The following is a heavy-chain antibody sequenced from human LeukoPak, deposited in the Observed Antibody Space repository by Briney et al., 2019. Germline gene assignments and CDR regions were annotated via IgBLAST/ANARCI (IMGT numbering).Heavy chain of an antibody. CDR1: GFTFSSYA. Sequence: PGRSLRLSCAASGFTFSSYAMSWVRQAPGKGLEWVSAISGSGGSTYYADSVKGRFTISRDNSKNTLYLQMNRLRAEDTAVYYCAKDAYDSSGYYSDAFDIWGQGTMVTVSS. D-gene: IGHD3-22*01. CDR2: ISGSGGST. J-gene: IGHJ3*02. CDR3: AKDAYDSSGYYSDAFDI. V-gene: IGHV3-23*01.